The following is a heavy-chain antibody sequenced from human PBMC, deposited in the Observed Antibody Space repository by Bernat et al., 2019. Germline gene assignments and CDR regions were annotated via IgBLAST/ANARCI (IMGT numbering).Heavy chain of an antibody. CDR3: AGANWNDQTVP. D-gene: IGHD1-20*01. J-gene: IGHJ5*02. CDR2: IYSGGST. Sequence: EVQLVETGGGLIQPGGSLRLSCAASGFIVSSNYMSWVRQAPGKGLEWVSVIYSGGSTYYADSVKGRFTISRDNSKNTLYLQMNSVRAEDTAVYYCAGANWNDQTVPWGQGTLVTVSS. V-gene: IGHV3-53*02. CDR1: GFIVSSNY.